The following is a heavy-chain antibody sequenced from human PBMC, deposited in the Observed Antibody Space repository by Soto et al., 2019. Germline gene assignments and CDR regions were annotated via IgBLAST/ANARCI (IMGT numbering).Heavy chain of an antibody. CDR3: ARGPPLLWFGELLYWYFDL. Sequence: QVQLQQWGAGLLKPSETLSLTCAVYGGSFSGYYWSWIRQPPGKGLEWIGEINHSGSTNYNPSLKRLVTISVDTSKNQFSLNLSSVTAADTAVYYCARGPPLLWFGELLYWYFDLWGRGTLVTVSS. CDR2: INHSGST. D-gene: IGHD3-10*01. V-gene: IGHV4-34*01. CDR1: GGSFSGYY. J-gene: IGHJ2*01.